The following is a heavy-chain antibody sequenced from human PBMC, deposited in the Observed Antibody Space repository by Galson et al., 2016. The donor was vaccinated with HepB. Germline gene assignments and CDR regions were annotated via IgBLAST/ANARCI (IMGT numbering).Heavy chain of an antibody. D-gene: IGHD1-26*01. CDR3: ATGGGRRSKYYGMDV. CDR1: GFTLAGNG. CDR2: IGGSDGYT. Sequence: SLRLSCAASGFTLAGNGMTWARQAPGKGLEWVSDIGGSDGYTYYADSVKGRFTISRDNAKNTLYLQMNSLSAEDTAVYYCATGGGRRSKYYGMDVWGHGTMVTVSS. V-gene: IGHV3-23*01. J-gene: IGHJ6*02.